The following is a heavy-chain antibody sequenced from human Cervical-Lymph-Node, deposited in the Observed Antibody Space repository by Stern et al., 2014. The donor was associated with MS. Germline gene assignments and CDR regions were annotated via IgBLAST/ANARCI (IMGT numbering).Heavy chain of an antibody. D-gene: IGHD6-19*01. CDR1: GFTFSSYA. V-gene: IGHV3-23*01. J-gene: IGHJ4*02. CDR3: AKVYGSGPFDY. Sequence: VQLQESGGTLVQPGGSLRLSCAASGFTFSSYAMSWVRQAPGKGLEWVSVISGSDGSTFYADSVKGRFTISRDNSKNTLFLQMNSLRAEDTAVYYCAKVYGSGPFDYWGQGTLLTVSS. CDR2: ISGSDGST.